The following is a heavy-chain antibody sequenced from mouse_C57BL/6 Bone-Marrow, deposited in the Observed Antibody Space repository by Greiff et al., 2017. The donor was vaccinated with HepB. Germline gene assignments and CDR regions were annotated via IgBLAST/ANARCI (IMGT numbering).Heavy chain of an antibody. CDR3: ARHYYGNYFDY. CDR2: ISSGGSYT. J-gene: IGHJ2*01. V-gene: IGHV5-6*01. CDR1: GFTFSSYG. Sequence: VQLKESGGDLVKPGGSLKLSCAASGFTFSSYGMSWVRQTPDKRLEWVATISSGGSYTYYPDSVKGRFTISRDNAKNTLYLQMSSLKSEDTAMYYCARHYYGNYFDYWGQGTTLTVSS. D-gene: IGHD1-1*02.